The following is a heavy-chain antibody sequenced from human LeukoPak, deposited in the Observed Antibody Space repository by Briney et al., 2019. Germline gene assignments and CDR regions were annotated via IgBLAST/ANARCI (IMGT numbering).Heavy chain of an antibody. Sequence: PSETLSLTCTVSGGSISSSSYYWGWIRQPPGKGLEWIGSISYTGSTSCNPSLKSRVTISIDTSKNQFSLKLSSVTAADTAVYYCAREVPTATYFDCWGHGTLATVSS. D-gene: IGHD2-2*01. J-gene: IGHJ4*01. CDR3: AREVPTATYFDC. CDR1: GGSISSSSYY. CDR2: ISYTGST. V-gene: IGHV4-39*02.